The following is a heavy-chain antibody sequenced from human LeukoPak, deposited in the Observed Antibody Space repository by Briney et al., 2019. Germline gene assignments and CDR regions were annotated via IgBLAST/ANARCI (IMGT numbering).Heavy chain of an antibody. J-gene: IGHJ4*02. V-gene: IGHV1-2*02. D-gene: IGHD6-19*01. Sequence: ASVKVSCKASGYTFTSYYMHWVRQAPGQGLEWMGWINPNSGGTNYAQKFQGRVTMTRDTSISTAYMELSRLRSDDTAVYYCAIDNMYSSGWYNNWGQGTLVTVSS. CDR2: INPNSGGT. CDR1: GYTFTSYY. CDR3: AIDNMYSSGWYNN.